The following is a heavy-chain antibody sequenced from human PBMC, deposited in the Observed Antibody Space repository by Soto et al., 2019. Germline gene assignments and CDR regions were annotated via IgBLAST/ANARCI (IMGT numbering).Heavy chain of an antibody. CDR1: GFTFSSYG. D-gene: IGHD5-18*01. CDR2: ISYDGSNK. Sequence: QVQLVESGGGVVQPGRSLRLSCAASGFTFSSYGMHWVRQAPGKGLEWVAVISYDGSNKYYADSVKGRFTISRDNSKNTLYLQMNSLRAEDTAVYYCAKSCGYSYGYGEGYFDYWGQGTLVTVSS. V-gene: IGHV3-30*18. J-gene: IGHJ4*02. CDR3: AKSCGYSYGYGEGYFDY.